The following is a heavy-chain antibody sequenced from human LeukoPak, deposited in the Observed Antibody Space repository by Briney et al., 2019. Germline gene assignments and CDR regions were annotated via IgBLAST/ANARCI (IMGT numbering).Heavy chain of an antibody. J-gene: IGHJ3*02. CDR1: GGSTSSYY. CDR2: IYTSGST. CDR3: ARYYYDSSGWPTGAFDI. Sequence: SETLSLTCTVSGGSTSSYYWSWIRQPAGKGLEWIGRIYTSGSTNYNPSLKSRVTMSVDTSKNQFSLKLSSVTAADTAVYYCARYYYDSSGWPTGAFDIWGQGTMVTVSS. D-gene: IGHD3-22*01. V-gene: IGHV4-4*07.